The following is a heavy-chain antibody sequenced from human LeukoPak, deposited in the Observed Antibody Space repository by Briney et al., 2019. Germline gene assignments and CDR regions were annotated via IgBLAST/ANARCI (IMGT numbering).Heavy chain of an antibody. CDR1: GLTFSSYA. J-gene: IGHJ4*02. CDR2: ISGSGGST. CDR3: AKGKYCTNGVCSHDY. V-gene: IGHV3-23*01. D-gene: IGHD2-8*01. Sequence: GGSLRLACGASGLTFSSYAMSWVLQAPGKGLEWVSAISGSGGSTYYADSVKGRFTISRDNSKNTLYLQMNSLRAEDTAVYYCAKGKYCTNGVCSHDYWGQGTLVTVSS.